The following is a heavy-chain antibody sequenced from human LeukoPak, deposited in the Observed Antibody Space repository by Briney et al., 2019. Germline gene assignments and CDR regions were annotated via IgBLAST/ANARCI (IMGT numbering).Heavy chain of an antibody. D-gene: IGHD6-6*01. V-gene: IGHV6-1*01. CDR2: TYYRSKRYN. J-gene: IGHJ5*02. CDR3: AREELGYSSSSWVPQIQYNWFDP. CDR1: GDSVSSNSAA. Sequence: SQTLSLTCAISGDSVSSNSAAWNWIRQSPSRGLEWLGRTYYRSKRYNDYAVSVKSRITINPDTSKNQFSLQLNSVTPEDTAVYYCAREELGYSSSSWVPQIQYNWFDPWGQGTLVTVSS.